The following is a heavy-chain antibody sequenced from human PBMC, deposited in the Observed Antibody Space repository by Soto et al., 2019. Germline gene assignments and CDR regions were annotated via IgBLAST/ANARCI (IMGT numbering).Heavy chain of an antibody. J-gene: IGHJ6*02. CDR2: IYYRGNT. Sequence: QVQLEESGPGLVKPSETLSLTCTVSGGSISSHYWSWVRQAPGKGLEWIGCIYYRGNTFYNPSLQSRGTISVHTSNTQFSLKLDAVTPADTAVYYCARDGREASGIDVWGQGTAVTVAS. D-gene: IGHD1-26*01. CDR3: ARDGREASGIDV. CDR1: GGSISSHY. V-gene: IGHV4-59*11.